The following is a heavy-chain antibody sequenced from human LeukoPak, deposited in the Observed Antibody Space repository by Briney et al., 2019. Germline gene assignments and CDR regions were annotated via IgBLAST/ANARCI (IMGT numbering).Heavy chain of an antibody. Sequence: ASVKVSCKASGYTFTSYDINWVRQATGQGLEWMGWMNPNSGNTGYAQKFQGRVTITRNTSISTAYMELSSLRSEDTAVYYCARSPYDSSGYYIRAWYFDLWGRGTLVTVSS. D-gene: IGHD3-22*01. CDR1: GYTFTSYD. V-gene: IGHV1-8*03. CDR2: MNPNSGNT. CDR3: ARSPYDSSGYYIRAWYFDL. J-gene: IGHJ2*01.